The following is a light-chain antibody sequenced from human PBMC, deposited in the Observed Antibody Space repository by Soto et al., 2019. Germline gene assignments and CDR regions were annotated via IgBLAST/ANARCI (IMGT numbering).Light chain of an antibody. Sequence: EIVLTQSPGTLSLSPGERATLSCRASQSVSTSSLAWYQQRPGQAPRLRIYGASRRATGIPDRFSGSGSGTDFTVTISRLEPEDFAVYYCQQYGSSPLFTFGPGTKVDIK. J-gene: IGKJ3*01. CDR2: GAS. V-gene: IGKV3-20*01. CDR1: QSVSTSS. CDR3: QQYGSSPLFT.